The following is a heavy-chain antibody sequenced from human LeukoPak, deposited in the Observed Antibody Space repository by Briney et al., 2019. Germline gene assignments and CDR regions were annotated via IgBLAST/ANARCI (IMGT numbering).Heavy chain of an antibody. D-gene: IGHD5-24*01. CDR3: ARARGERWIQSKPLDY. CDR1: GGSISAGDYY. Sequence: SQTLSLTCTVFGGSISAGDYYWSWLRQPPGTGLEWIGYIFYSGSAYYNSSLKSRVTISADTSKNQFSLKLNSVTAADTAVYYCARARGERWIQSKPLDYWGQGALVTVSS. V-gene: IGHV4-30-4*01. J-gene: IGHJ4*02. CDR2: IFYSGSA.